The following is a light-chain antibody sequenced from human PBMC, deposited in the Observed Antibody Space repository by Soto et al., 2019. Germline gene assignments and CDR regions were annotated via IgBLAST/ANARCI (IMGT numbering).Light chain of an antibody. J-gene: IGKJ1*01. CDR2: GAS. CDR1: QSVSSN. V-gene: IGKV3-15*01. Sequence: EIVMTQSPATLSVSPGERATLSCRASQSVSSNLAWYQQKPGQAPRLLIYGASTRATGIPARFSGSGSGTEFTLTISSLQSENFATYYCQQYKSYSKTFGQGTRVEL. CDR3: QQYKSYSKT.